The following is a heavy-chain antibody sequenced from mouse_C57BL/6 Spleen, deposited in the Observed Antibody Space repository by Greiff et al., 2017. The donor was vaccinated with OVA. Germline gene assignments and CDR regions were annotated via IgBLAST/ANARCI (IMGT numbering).Heavy chain of an antibody. V-gene: IGHV1-39*01. CDR3: ARSLDSSGYVDYFDY. CDR1: GYSFTDYN. Sequence: VHVKQSGPELVKPGASVKISCKASGYSFTDYNMNWVKQSNGKSLEWIGVINPNYGTTSYNQKFKGKATLTVDQSSSTAYMQLNSLTSEDSAVYYCARSLDSSGYVDYFDYWGQGTTLTVSS. J-gene: IGHJ2*01. D-gene: IGHD3-2*02. CDR2: INPNYGTT.